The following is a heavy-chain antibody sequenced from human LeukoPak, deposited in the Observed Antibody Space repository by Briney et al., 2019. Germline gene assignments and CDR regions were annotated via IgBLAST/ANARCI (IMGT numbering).Heavy chain of an antibody. J-gene: IGHJ5*02. Sequence: ASVKVSCKASGGTFSSYAISWVRQAPGQGLEWMGRIIPIFGIANYAQKFQGRVTITADESTSTAYMELSSPRSEDTAVYYCARGMTTVTTWWFDPWGQGTLVTVSS. CDR3: ARGMTTVTTWWFDP. CDR1: GGTFSSYA. D-gene: IGHD4-17*01. V-gene: IGHV1-69*13. CDR2: IIPIFGIA.